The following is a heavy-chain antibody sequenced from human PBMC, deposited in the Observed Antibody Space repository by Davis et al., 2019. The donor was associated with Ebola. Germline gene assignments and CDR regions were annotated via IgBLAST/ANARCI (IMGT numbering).Heavy chain of an antibody. V-gene: IGHV2-5*02. Sequence: SGPTLVKPTQTLTLTCTFSGFSLSTNGVGVGWIRQPPGKALEWLALIFWDDVKRYSPSLKSRLTIAKDTSRNQVVLRMTNMDPVDTATYYCAHSLSAYDLTYLDYWGQGTLVTVSS. CDR1: GFSLSTNGVG. D-gene: IGHD5-12*01. CDR2: IFWDDVK. J-gene: IGHJ4*02. CDR3: AHSLSAYDLTYLDY.